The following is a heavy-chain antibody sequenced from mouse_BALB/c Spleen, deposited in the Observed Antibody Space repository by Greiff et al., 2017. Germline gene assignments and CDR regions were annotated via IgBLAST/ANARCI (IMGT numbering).Heavy chain of an antibody. CDR1: GFTFSSYT. V-gene: IGHV5-12-2*01. Sequence: EVMLVESGGGLVQPGGSLKLSCAASGFTFSSYTMSWVRQTPEKRLEWVAYISNGGGSTYYPDTVKGRFTISRDNAKNTLYLQMSSLKSEDTAMYYCARRGGNYEGYFDYWGQGTTLTVSS. J-gene: IGHJ2*01. D-gene: IGHD2-1*01. CDR3: ARRGGNYEGYFDY. CDR2: ISNGGGST.